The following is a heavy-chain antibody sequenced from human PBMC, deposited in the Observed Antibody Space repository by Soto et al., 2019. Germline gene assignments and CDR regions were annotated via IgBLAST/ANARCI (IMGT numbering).Heavy chain of an antibody. CDR3: ATLCRTGVDY. V-gene: IGHV4-34*01. CDR2: INHSGST. D-gene: IGHD7-27*01. Sequence: QVQLQQWGAGLLKPSETLSLTCAVYGGSFSGYYWSWIRQPPGKGLEWIGEINHSGSTNYNPSLKSRVTTSVDTSKNQFSLKLSSVTAADTAVYYCATLCRTGVDYWGQGTLVTVSS. CDR1: GGSFSGYY. J-gene: IGHJ4*02.